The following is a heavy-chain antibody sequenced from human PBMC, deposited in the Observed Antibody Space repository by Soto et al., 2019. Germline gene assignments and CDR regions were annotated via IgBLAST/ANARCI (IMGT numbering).Heavy chain of an antibody. V-gene: IGHV3-33*01. CDR3: ARAPAGDYTLYHYYTMDV. CDR2: VWFDGGNK. CDR1: GFTFSDHA. D-gene: IGHD4-17*01. J-gene: IGHJ6*02. Sequence: QVQLVASGGGVVQPGTSLRLSCEASGFTFSDHAMHWVRQAPGKGLEWVAVVWFDGGNKFYTDSVKSRFTISRDNSKNTLFLQMNSLRVVDTAVYYCARAPAGDYTLYHYYTMDVWGQGTPVTVSS.